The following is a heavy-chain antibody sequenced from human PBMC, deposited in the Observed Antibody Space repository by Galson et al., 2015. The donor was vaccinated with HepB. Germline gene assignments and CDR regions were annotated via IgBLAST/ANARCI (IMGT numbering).Heavy chain of an antibody. V-gene: IGHV3-64D*06. D-gene: IGHD5-12*01. J-gene: IGHJ4*02. CDR2: IGISESST. Sequence: FLRLSCAASGFTFRSFAMHWVRQAPGKGPEFVSGIGISESSTHYTDSVKGRFSISRDNTKNTLYLQMSSLRLEDTAVYYCVRWTSQHSGYDEWGQGPQVTVSS. CDR3: VRWTSQHSGYDE. CDR1: GFTFRSFA.